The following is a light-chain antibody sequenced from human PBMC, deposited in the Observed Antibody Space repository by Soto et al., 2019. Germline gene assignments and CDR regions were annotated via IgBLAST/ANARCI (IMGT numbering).Light chain of an antibody. CDR3: QQYNSYPWT. CDR1: QSISTW. V-gene: IGKV1-5*03. J-gene: IGKJ1*01. CDR2: KAS. Sequence: DIQMTQSPSTLSASVGDRVTITCRASQSISTWLAWYQQKPGKAPKLLIYKASNLESGVPSRFSGSGSGTEFTLTISSLQPDDFATYYCQQYNSYPWTFGQGTKEEIK.